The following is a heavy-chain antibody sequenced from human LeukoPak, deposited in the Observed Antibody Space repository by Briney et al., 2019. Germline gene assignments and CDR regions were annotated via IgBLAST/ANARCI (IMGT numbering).Heavy chain of an antibody. CDR3: ARDRTLGQRDGFILF. CDR2: INSDGSST. CDR1: GFTFSSYW. V-gene: IGHV3-74*01. Sequence: GGSLRLSCAASGFTFSSYWMHWVRQAPGKGLVWVSRINSDGSSTSYADSVKGRFTISRDNAKNTLYLQMNSLRAEDTAVYYCARDRTLGQRDGFILFWGQGTLVTVSP. J-gene: IGHJ4*02. D-gene: IGHD5-24*01.